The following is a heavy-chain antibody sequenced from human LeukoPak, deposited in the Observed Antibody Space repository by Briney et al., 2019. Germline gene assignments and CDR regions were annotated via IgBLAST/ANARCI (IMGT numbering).Heavy chain of an antibody. CDR2: ISGSGGST. J-gene: IGHJ4*02. CDR3: AKDQENYDFWSGYW. D-gene: IGHD3-3*01. V-gene: IGHV3-23*01. Sequence: GGSLRLSCAASGFTFSSYAMSWVRQAPGKGLEWVSAISGSGGSTYYADSVKGRFTISRDNSKNTLYLQMNSLRAEDTAVYYCAKDQENYDFWSGYWWGQGTLVTVSS. CDR1: GFTFSSYA.